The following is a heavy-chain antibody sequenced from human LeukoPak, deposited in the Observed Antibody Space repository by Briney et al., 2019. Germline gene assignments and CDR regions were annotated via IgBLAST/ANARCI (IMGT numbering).Heavy chain of an antibody. CDR2: ISGSGGST. CDR3: ARWGVGWLQFSDAFDI. V-gene: IGHV3-23*01. CDR1: GFTFRSYS. Sequence: GGSLRLSCAASGFTFRSYSMNWVRQAPGKGLEWVSAISGSGGSTYYADSVKGRFTISRDNSKNTLYLQMNSLRAEDTAVYYCARWGVGWLQFSDAFDIWGQGTMVTVSS. J-gene: IGHJ3*02. D-gene: IGHD5-24*01.